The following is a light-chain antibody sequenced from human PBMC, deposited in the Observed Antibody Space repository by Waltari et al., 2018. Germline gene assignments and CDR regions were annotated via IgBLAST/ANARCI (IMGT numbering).Light chain of an antibody. V-gene: IGKV3-11*01. J-gene: IGKJ4*01. Sequence: EIVLTQSPATLSLSPGETATLSCRVSHTVGRYLAWYQQKPGQAPRLLIYDGSNRATGVPARFSGSGFGTDFTLSISSLEPEDFAVYYCQQRTNWAPFVTFGGGTKVEIK. CDR1: HTVGRY. CDR2: DGS. CDR3: QQRTNWAPFVT.